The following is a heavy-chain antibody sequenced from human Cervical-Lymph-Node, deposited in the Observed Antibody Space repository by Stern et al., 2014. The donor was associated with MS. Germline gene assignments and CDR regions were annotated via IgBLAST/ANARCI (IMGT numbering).Heavy chain of an antibody. D-gene: IGHD6-19*01. CDR2: IYYGGTT. Sequence: QLQLQESGPGLLKPSETLSLTCTVSGGSISSSSSYWAWIRQPPGKGLEWIGLIYYGGTTRYNRSHKSLVTIPVDTSKKQLSLKLTSVTAADTAVYYCARRERQFSSSSLDPWGQGTLVIVS. J-gene: IGHJ5*02. V-gene: IGHV4-39*01. CDR3: ARRERQFSSSSLDP. CDR1: GGSISSSSSY.